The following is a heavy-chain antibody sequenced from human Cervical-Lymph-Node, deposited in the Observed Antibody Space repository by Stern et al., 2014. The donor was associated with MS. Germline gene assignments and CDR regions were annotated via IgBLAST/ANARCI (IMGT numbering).Heavy chain of an antibody. CDR3: ARERQQYCNSEGCSYWYFDL. D-gene: IGHD2/OR15-2a*01. J-gene: IGHJ2*01. V-gene: IGHV4-4*02. Sequence: QVQLQESGPGLVKPSGTLSLTCAVSGGSVSSTNWWSWVRQSPGKGLEWIGDIYHSGASNSRPSLRSRVSISRDNSKTHLSLPLTSVTAADTAVYYCARERQQYCNSEGCSYWYFDLWGRGTLVTVSS. CDR1: GGSVSSTNW. CDR2: IYHSGAS.